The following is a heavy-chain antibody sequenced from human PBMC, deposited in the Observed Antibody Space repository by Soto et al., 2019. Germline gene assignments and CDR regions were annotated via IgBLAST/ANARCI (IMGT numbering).Heavy chain of an antibody. D-gene: IGHD2-15*01. CDR1: GFTFSSYG. Sequence: QVQLVESGGGVVQTGRSLRLSCAASGFTFSSYGMHWVRQAPGKGLEWVAVIWYDGSNKYYADSVKGRFTISRDNSKNTLYLQMNSLRAEDTAVYYCARGPSVGGFDYWGQGTLVTVSS. V-gene: IGHV3-33*01. CDR3: ARGPSVGGFDY. CDR2: IWYDGSNK. J-gene: IGHJ4*02.